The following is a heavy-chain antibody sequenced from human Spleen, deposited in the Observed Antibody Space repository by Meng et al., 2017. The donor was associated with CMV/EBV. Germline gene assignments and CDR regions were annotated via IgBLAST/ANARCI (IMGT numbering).Heavy chain of an antibody. D-gene: IGHD1-26*01. CDR3: ARRNSGSSLFDY. CDR1: GYTFTSYY. CDR2: INPSGGST. V-gene: IGHV1-46*01. J-gene: IGHJ4*02. Sequence: KASGYTFTSYYMHWVRQAPGQGLEWMGMINPSGGSTSYAQKFQGRVTMTRDTSTSTVYMELSSLGSEETAVYYCARRNSGSSLFDYWGQGTLVTVSS.